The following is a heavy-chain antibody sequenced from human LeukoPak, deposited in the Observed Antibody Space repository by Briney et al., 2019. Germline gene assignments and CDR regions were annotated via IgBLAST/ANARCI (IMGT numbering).Heavy chain of an antibody. CDR1: GFTVSSNY. Sequence: GGSLRLSCAASGFTVSSNYMSWVRQAPGKGLEWVSVIYSGGSTYYADSVKGRFTISRDNSKNTLCLQMNSLRAEDTAVYYCARDPTPVVPAAIGPNDYWGQGTLVTVSS. D-gene: IGHD2-2*02. J-gene: IGHJ4*02. CDR2: IYSGGST. V-gene: IGHV3-66*01. CDR3: ARDPTPVVPAAIGPNDY.